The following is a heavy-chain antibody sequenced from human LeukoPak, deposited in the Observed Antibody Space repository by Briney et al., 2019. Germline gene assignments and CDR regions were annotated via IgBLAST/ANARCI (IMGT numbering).Heavy chain of an antibody. CDR1: GGSISSYY. CDR3: ARERYSSGWHDAFDI. J-gene: IGHJ3*02. V-gene: IGHV4-59*01. CDR2: IYYSGST. Sequence: SETLSLTCTVSGGSISSYYWSWIRQRPGKGLEWIGYIYYSGSTNYNPSLKSRVTISVDTSKNQFSLKLSSVTAAGTAVYYCARERYSSGWHDAFDIWGQGTMVTVSS. D-gene: IGHD6-19*01.